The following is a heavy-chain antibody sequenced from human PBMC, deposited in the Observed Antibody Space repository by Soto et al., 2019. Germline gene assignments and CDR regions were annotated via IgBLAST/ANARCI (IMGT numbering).Heavy chain of an antibody. CDR3: AQDTWEDYSKYYYYYGMDV. CDR2: ISYDGSNK. D-gene: IGHD4-4*01. V-gene: IGHV3-30*18. CDR1: GFTFSSFG. Sequence: QEQLVESGGGVVQPGRSLRLSCAASGFTFSSFGMHWVRQAPGKGLEWVAVISYDGSNKYYADSVKGRLTISRDNSKNTLYLQMNSLRAEDTAVYYCAQDTWEDYSKYYYYYGMDVWGQGTTVTVSS. J-gene: IGHJ6*02.